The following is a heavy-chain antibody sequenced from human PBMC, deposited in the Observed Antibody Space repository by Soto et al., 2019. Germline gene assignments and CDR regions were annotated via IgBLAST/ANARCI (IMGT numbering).Heavy chain of an antibody. D-gene: IGHD3-10*01. Sequence: GGSLRLSCAASGFTVSSNYMSWVRQAPGKGLEWVSVIYSGGSTYYAYSVKGRFTISRDNSKNTLYLQMNSLRAEDTAVYFCSRDFTYGSGSYLYYYGMDVWGQGTTVTVSS. J-gene: IGHJ6*02. CDR2: IYSGGST. CDR1: GFTVSSNY. CDR3: SRDFTYGSGSYLYYYGMDV. V-gene: IGHV3-66*01.